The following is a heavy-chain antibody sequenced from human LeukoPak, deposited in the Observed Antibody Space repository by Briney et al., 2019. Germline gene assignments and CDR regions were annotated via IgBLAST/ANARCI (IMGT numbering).Heavy chain of an antibody. CDR2: IYTSGST. CDR3: ARDPLESNYFDY. V-gene: IGHV4-4*07. CDR1: GGSISSYY. J-gene: IGHJ4*02. Sequence: PSETLSLSCTVSGGSISSYYWSWIRQPAGKGLEWIGRIYTSGSTNYNPSLKSRVTMSVDTSKNQFSLKLSSVTAADTAVYYCARDPLESNYFDYWGREPWSPSPQ. D-gene: IGHD5/OR15-5a*01.